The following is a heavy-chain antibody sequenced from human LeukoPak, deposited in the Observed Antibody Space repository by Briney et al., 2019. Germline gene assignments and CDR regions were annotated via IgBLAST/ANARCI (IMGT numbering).Heavy chain of an antibody. CDR1: GYSVSSDYY. CDR2: IFHSGST. D-gene: IGHD4-17*01. CDR3: ARLGTTTACFDY. J-gene: IGHJ4*02. V-gene: IGHV4-38-2*02. Sequence: PSETLSLTCTVSGYSVSSDYYWGWIRQPPGKGREWIGSIFHSGSTYYNPSLKSRVTILVDTSKNQFSLKLSSVTAADTAVYYCARLGTTTACFDYWGQGTLVTVSS.